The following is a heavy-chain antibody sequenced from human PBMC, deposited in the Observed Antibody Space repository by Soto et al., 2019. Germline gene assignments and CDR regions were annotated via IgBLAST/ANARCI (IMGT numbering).Heavy chain of an antibody. J-gene: IGHJ6*02. CDR1: GYTFTGYY. D-gene: IGHD2-2*01. Sequence: ASVKVSCKASGYTFTGYYMHWVRQAPGQGLEWMGWINPNSGGTNYAQKFQGRVTMTRDTSISTAYMELSGLKSEDTAVYYCILDCTSMSCYGYLGVDVWGQGTTVTVSS. V-gene: IGHV1-2*02. CDR3: ILDCTSMSCYGYLGVDV. CDR2: INPNSGGT.